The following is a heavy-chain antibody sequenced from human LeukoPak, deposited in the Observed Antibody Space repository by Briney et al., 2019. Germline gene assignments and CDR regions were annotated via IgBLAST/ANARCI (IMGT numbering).Heavy chain of an antibody. CDR2: ISGSGGST. Sequence: PGGSLRLSCAASGFTFSSYAMTWVRQAPGKGLEWVSGISGSGGSTDYADSVKGRFTISRDNSKNTLYLLMNSLRAEDTAVYYCANLDTTMGIDYWGQGTLVTVSS. V-gene: IGHV3-23*01. CDR1: GFTFSSYA. J-gene: IGHJ4*02. CDR3: ANLDTTMGIDY. D-gene: IGHD5-18*01.